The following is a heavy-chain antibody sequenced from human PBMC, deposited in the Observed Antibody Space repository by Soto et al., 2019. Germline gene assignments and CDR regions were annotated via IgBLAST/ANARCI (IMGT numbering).Heavy chain of an antibody. CDR2: INHSGST. CDR3: ARARLERRLGWFDP. J-gene: IGHJ5*02. Sequence: PSETLSLTCAVYGGSFSGYYWSWIRQPPGKGLEWIGEINHSGSTNYNPSLKSRVTISVDTSKNQFSLKLSSVTAADTAVYYCARARLERRLGWFDPWGQGTLVTVSS. CDR1: GGSFSGYY. V-gene: IGHV4-34*01. D-gene: IGHD1-1*01.